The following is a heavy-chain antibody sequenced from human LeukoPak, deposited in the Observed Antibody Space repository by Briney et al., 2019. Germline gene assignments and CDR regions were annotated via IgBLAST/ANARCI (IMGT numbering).Heavy chain of an antibody. Sequence: PGGSLRLSCAASGFTRTNHPMYWVRQAPGKGLEWASSLSDTGDSTHYADSVKGRFTISRDSARSALYLQMNSLRAEDTAVYYCAKGDCSSGSCYFDYWGQGSQVTVSS. J-gene: IGHJ4*02. CDR3: AKGDCSSGSCYFDY. V-gene: IGHV3-23*01. D-gene: IGHD2-15*01. CDR2: LSDTGDST. CDR1: GFTRTNHP.